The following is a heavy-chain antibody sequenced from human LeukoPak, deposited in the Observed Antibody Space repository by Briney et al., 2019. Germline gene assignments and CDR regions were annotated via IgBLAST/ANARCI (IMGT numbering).Heavy chain of an antibody. CDR2: INHSGST. V-gene: IGHV4-34*01. Sequence: PSETLSLTCAVYGGSFSGYYWSWIRQPPGKGLEWIGEINHSGSTNYNPSLKSRVTISVDTSKNQFSLKLSSVTAADTAVYYCARGKSQYDYVWGSYRNPDRYFDYWGQATLVTVPS. CDR1: GGSFSGYY. J-gene: IGHJ4*02. D-gene: IGHD3-16*02. CDR3: ARGKSQYDYVWGSYRNPDRYFDY.